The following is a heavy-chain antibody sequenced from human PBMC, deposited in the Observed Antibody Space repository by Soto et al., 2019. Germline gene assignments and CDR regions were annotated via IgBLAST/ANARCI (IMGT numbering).Heavy chain of an antibody. Sequence: ASVKVSCKASGYTFTSYYMHWVRQAPGQGLEWMGIINPSGGSTSYAQKFQGRVTMTRDTSTSTVYVELSSLRSEDTAVYYCAASTDCGGDCYSSLPGYWGQGTLVTVSS. D-gene: IGHD2-21*02. CDR2: INPSGGST. V-gene: IGHV1-46*01. CDR3: AASTDCGGDCYSSLPGY. J-gene: IGHJ4*02. CDR1: GYTFTSYY.